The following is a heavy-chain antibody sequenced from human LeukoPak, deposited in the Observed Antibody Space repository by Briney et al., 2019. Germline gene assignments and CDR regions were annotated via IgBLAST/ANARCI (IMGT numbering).Heavy chain of an antibody. Sequence: SQTPSLTCAISGDSVSSNSVVWNWIRQSPSRGLEWLGRTYYRSEWYYHYAVSVKSRITINPDTSKNQFSLQLNSVTPDDTGVYYCARLLNAAFDIWGLGTMVTVSS. CDR3: ARLLNAAFDI. J-gene: IGHJ3*02. V-gene: IGHV6-1*01. CDR1: GDSVSSNSVV. CDR2: TYYRSEWYY.